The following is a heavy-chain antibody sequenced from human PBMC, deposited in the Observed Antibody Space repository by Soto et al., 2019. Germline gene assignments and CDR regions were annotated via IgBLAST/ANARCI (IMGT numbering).Heavy chain of an antibody. CDR2: IYYSGST. CDR3: ARHAPNWYGSGRLKYYGMDV. D-gene: IGHD3-10*01. Sequence: NPSEPLSLTCTVSGGSIISSSYYWGWIRQPPGKGLEWIGSIYYSGSTYYNPSLKSRVTISVDTSKNQFSLKLSSVTAADTAVYYCARHAPNWYGSGRLKYYGMDVWGQGTTVTVSS. CDR1: GGSIISSSYY. V-gene: IGHV4-39*01. J-gene: IGHJ6*02.